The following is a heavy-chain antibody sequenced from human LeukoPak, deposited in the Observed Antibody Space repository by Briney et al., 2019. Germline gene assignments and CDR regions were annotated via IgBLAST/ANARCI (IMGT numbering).Heavy chain of an antibody. V-gene: IGHV1-2*02. J-gene: IGHJ5*02. CDR1: GYTFTGNY. Sequence: VASVKVSCKASGYTFTGNYIHWVRQVPGQGLEWMEWINPNSGGTNYAQKFQGRVTMTRDTSISTASMELSRLTSDDTAVYYCAREVVAWGMNWFDPWGQGTLVTVSS. D-gene: IGHD3-16*01. CDR3: AREVVAWGMNWFDP. CDR2: INPNSGGT.